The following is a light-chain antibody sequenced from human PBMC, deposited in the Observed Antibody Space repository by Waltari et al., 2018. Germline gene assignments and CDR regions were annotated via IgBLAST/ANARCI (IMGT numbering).Light chain of an antibody. V-gene: IGLV1-44*01. CDR1: SSNIGSHT. CDR2: NDN. CDR3: AAWDDSLNGPV. Sequence: QSVLTQPPSASGTPGQRVPISCSGSSSNIGSHTVNWYQQLPGTAPKLLMYNDNKRPSGVPYRFSGSKSGTSASLAISGLQSEDEAEYSCAAWDDSLNGPVIGGGTKLTVL. J-gene: IGLJ2*01.